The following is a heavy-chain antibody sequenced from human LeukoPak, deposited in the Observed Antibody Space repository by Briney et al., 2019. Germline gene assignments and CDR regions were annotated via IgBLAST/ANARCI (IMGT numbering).Heavy chain of an antibody. Sequence: SETLSRTCAVYGGSFSGYYWSWIRQPPGKGLEWIGEINHSGSTNYNPSLKSRVTISVDTSKNQFSLKLTSVTAADTAVYYCARGGGYNWFDPWGQGTLVTVSS. CDR3: ARGGGYNWFDP. J-gene: IGHJ5*02. CDR2: INHSGST. V-gene: IGHV4-34*01. CDR1: GGSFSGYY.